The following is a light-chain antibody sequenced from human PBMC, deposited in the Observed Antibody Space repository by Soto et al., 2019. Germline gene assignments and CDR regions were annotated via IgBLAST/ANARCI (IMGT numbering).Light chain of an antibody. J-gene: IGKJ4*01. Sequence: SPATLSASVRDRVTIPCRASQSISSWLAWYQQKPGKAPKLLIYKASTLKSGVPSRFSGSGSGTEFTLTISSLQPDDFALYYCPLSGIPRLPFGGGAKVAIK. V-gene: IGKV1-5*03. CDR1: QSISSW. CDR3: PLSGIPRLP. CDR2: KAS.